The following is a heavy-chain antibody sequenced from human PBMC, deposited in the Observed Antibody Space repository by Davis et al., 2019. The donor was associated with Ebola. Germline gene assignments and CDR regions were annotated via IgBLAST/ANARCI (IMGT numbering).Heavy chain of an antibody. J-gene: IGHJ4*02. D-gene: IGHD3-3*01. CDR1: GFTFSSYR. CDR3: ATDYDFWSGRRQLDF. Sequence: GESLKISCAASGFTFSSYRMNWVRQAPGKGLEWVSYINTASTTILYADSVKGRFTISRDNAKNSLYLQMSSLRVEDTAIYYCATDYDFWSGRRQLDFWGQGTLVTVSS. V-gene: IGHV3-48*04. CDR2: INTASTTI.